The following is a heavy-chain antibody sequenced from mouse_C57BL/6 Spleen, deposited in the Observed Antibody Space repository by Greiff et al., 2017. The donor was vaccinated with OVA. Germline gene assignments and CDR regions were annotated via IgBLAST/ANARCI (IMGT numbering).Heavy chain of an antibody. CDR1: GYTFTSYW. CDR2: INPSNGGT. D-gene: IGHD2-1*01. V-gene: IGHV1-53*01. CDR3: ARGDFVYYGNVFAY. Sequence: QVQLKQPGTELVKPGASVKLSCKASGYTFTSYWMHWVKQRPGQGLEWIGNINPSNGGTNYNEKFKSKATLTVDKSSSTAYMQLSSLTSEDSAVYYCARGDFVYYGNVFAYWGQGTLVTVSA. J-gene: IGHJ3*01.